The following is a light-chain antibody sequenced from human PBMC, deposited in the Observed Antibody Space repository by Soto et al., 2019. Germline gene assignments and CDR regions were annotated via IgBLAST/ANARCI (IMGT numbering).Light chain of an antibody. CDR1: SSDVGGYNY. J-gene: IGLJ1*01. Sequence: QSVLTQPASVSGSPGQSITISCTGTSSDVGGYNYVSWYQQHPGKAPKLMIYEVSNRPSGVSNRFSGSKSGNTASLTISGLHAEDEADYYCSSYTSSSTLVFGTGTKRTVL. CDR2: EVS. CDR3: SSYTSSSTLV. V-gene: IGLV2-14*01.